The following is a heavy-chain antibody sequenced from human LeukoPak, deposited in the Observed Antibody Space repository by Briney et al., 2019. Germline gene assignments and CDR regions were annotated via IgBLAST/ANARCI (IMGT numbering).Heavy chain of an antibody. J-gene: IGHJ4*02. D-gene: IGHD3-16*02. CDR2: INHSGST. Sequence: SETLSLTCAVYGGSFSGYYWSWIRQPPGKGLEWIGEINHSGSTNYNPSLKSRVTISVDTSKNQFSLKLSSVTAADTAVYYCARQGHYDYVWGSYRPSPGSFDYWGQGTLATVSS. V-gene: IGHV4-34*01. CDR3: ARQGHYDYVWGSYRPSPGSFDY. CDR1: GGSFSGYY.